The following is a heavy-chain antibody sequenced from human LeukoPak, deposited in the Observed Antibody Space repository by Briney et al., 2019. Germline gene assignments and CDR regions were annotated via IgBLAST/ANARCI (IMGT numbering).Heavy chain of an antibody. CDR1: GYTFISYD. CDR2: MSPNSGST. V-gene: IGHV1-8*01. D-gene: IGHD7-27*01. CDR3: ARGPPNRGYDY. J-gene: IGHJ4*02. Sequence: ASVKVSCKASGYTFISYDINWVRQATGQGLEWMGWMSPNSGSTGYAQKFQGRVAMTRDTSISTAYMELYGLISEDTAVYYLARGPPNRGYDYWGQGTLVTVSS.